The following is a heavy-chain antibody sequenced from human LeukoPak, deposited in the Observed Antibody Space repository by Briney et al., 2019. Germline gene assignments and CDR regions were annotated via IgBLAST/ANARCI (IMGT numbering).Heavy chain of an antibody. J-gene: IGHJ4*02. D-gene: IGHD2-15*01. Sequence: ASVKVSCKASGYTFTGYYMHWVRQAPGQGLEWMGWINPNSGGTNYAQKFQGRVTMTRDTSISTAYMELSRLRSDDTAVYYYASPPRYCSGGSCYSSRYWGQGTLVTVSS. V-gene: IGHV1-2*02. CDR2: INPNSGGT. CDR3: ASPPRYCSGGSCYSSRY. CDR1: GYTFTGYY.